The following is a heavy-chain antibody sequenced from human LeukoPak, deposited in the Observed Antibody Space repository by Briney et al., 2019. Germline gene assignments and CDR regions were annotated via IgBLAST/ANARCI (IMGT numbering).Heavy chain of an antibody. CDR2: IYFSAGT. CDR3: ARDRRGLWGMDV. Sequence: SETLSLTCTVSGCSISSYYWSWIRQPPGKGLEWIGYIYFSAGTKYNPSLKSRVTISLDASKSQFSLRLSSVTAADTAVYYCARDRRGLWGMDVWGQGITVIVSS. D-gene: IGHD2-21*01. V-gene: IGHV4-59*01. CDR1: GCSISSYY. J-gene: IGHJ6*02.